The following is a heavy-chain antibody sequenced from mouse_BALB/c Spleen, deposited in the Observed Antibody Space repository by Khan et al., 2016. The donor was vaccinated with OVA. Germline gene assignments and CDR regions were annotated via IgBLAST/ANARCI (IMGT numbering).Heavy chain of an antibody. CDR2: LHPSDSET. V-gene: IGHV1S82*01. Sequence: QVQLQLPGTELVRPGASVKLSCKATGYFFISYWMNWVKLWSGQGLEWIGMLHPSDSETTLIQQLKDRATLTVDKPSSSAYMQLSSPTSEASALSYCARESTASCCYFGVWGAGTTVTNYS. CDR3: ARESTASCCYFGV. D-gene: IGHD6-1*01. J-gene: IGHJ1*01. CDR1: GYFFISYW.